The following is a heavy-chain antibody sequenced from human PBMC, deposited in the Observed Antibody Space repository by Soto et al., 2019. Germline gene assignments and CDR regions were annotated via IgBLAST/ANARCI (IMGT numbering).Heavy chain of an antibody. J-gene: IGHJ5*02. CDR2: ISSSGSTI. CDR3: ARVLVFYGGFDP. D-gene: IGHD2-21*02. CDR1: GFTFTDYY. Sequence: QVQLVESGGGLVQPGGSLRLSCAASGFTFTDYYMSWIRQAPGKGLEWVSYISSSGSTIYYADSVKGRFTISRDNAKNLRYLQLNSLRAEDTAVYYCARVLVFYGGFDPWGQGTLVTVSS. V-gene: IGHV3-11*01.